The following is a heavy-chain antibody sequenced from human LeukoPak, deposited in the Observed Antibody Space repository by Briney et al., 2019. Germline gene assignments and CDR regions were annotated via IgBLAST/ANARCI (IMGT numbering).Heavy chain of an antibody. J-gene: IGHJ4*02. Sequence: ASVKVSCKASGYTFTGYYMHWVRQAPGQGLEWMGWINPNSGGTNYAQTFQGRVTMTRDTSISTAYMELSGLRSDDTAVYYCARQGYIVVVPAALYYFDYWGQGTLVTVSS. CDR1: GYTFTGYY. V-gene: IGHV1-2*02. CDR2: INPNSGGT. D-gene: IGHD2-2*01. CDR3: ARQGYIVVVPAALYYFDY.